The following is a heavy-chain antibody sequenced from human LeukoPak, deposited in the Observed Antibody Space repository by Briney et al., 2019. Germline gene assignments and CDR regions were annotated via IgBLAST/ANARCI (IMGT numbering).Heavy chain of an antibody. Sequence: SVKVSCKASGYTFTSYYMHWVRQAPGQGLGWMGIINPSGGSTSYAQKFQGRVTMTRDTSTSTVYMELSSLRSEDTAVYYCARQTYYDFWSGYYRGYFDYWGQGTLVTVSS. D-gene: IGHD3-3*01. CDR2: INPSGGST. CDR1: GYTFTSYY. J-gene: IGHJ4*02. CDR3: ARQTYYDFWSGYYRGYFDY. V-gene: IGHV1-46*01.